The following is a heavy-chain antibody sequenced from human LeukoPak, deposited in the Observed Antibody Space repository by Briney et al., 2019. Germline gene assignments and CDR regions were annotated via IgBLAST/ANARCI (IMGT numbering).Heavy chain of an antibody. CDR2: IYYTGTT. Sequence: SETLSLTCTVSGGSVSSGSYYWSWIRQPPGKGLEGFGYIYYTGTTSYNPSLKSRVTIAVDTSKNQLSLMLSSVTAADTAVYYCATHHGGSGRFYSYYFGSWGQGILATVSS. J-gene: IGHJ4*02. V-gene: IGHV4-61*01. CDR3: ATHHGGSGRFYSYYFGS. CDR1: GGSVSSGSYY. D-gene: IGHD3-10*01.